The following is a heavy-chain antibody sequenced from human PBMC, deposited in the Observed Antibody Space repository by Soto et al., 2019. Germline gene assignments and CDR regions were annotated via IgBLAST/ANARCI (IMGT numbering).Heavy chain of an antibody. CDR3: DHRSYYYGGAYSLDF. V-gene: IGHV2-5*01. Sequence: QITLKESGPTLVEPTQTLTLTCTFSGFSLTTPSVSVVWVRQPPGKALEWLALITGHAEKRLSQALKSRFTITKDTSKNQVVLTMTDMDPVDTATYFCDHRSYYYGGAYSLDFWGQGTLVTVSS. CDR1: GFSLTTPSVS. CDR2: ITGHAEK. D-gene: IGHD2-21*01. J-gene: IGHJ4*02.